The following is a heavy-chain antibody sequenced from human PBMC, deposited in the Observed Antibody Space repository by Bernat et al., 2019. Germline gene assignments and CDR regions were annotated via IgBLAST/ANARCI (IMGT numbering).Heavy chain of an antibody. Sequence: GLHLEPAGGSVQPGGSLRLSCAASGFTFSSYAMSWVRQAPGKGLEWMASISFDGSNTFYTDSVKGRFTISRDNSKNTLYLQMDSLRPEDTAVYHCVRRNNAFDIWGQGI. J-gene: IGHJ3*02. D-gene: IGHD2/OR15-2a*01. CDR2: ISFDGSNT. CDR3: VRRNNAFDI. CDR1: GFTFSSYA. V-gene: IGHV3-30-3*01.